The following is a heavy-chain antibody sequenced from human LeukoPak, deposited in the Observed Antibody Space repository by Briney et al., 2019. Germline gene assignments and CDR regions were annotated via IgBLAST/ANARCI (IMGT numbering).Heavy chain of an antibody. Sequence: GASVRVSCAASGYTFTSYDINWVRQATGQGLEWMGWMNTNSGNTGYAQELQGRVTMTRNTSISTAYMELSSMRSEDTAVYYCGRGGTVHKRHLQVYWGQGTLVTVSS. D-gene: IGHD1-7*01. J-gene: IGHJ4*02. CDR2: MNTNSGNT. CDR1: GYTFTSYD. V-gene: IGHV1-8*01. CDR3: GRGGTVHKRHLQVY.